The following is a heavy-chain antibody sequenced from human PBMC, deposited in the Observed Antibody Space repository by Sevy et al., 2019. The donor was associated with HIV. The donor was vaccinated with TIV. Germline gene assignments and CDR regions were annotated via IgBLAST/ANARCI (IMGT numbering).Heavy chain of an antibody. D-gene: IGHD2-2*01. CDR2: RNHSGST. CDR1: GGSFSGYY. V-gene: IGHV4-34*01. J-gene: IGHJ5*02. CDR3: ARSPPIVVVPGAPSWFDP. Sequence: SETLSLTCAVHGGSFSGYYWNWIRRPPGKGLEWIGARNHSGSTNYNPSLKSRVTISVDTSKNQFSLKLSSVTAADTAVYYCARSPPIVVVPGAPSWFDPWGQGTLVTVSS.